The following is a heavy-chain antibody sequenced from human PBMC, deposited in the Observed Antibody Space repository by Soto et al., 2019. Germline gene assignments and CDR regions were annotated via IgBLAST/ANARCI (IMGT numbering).Heavy chain of an antibody. CDR1: GGTFSSYA. Sequence: QVQLVQSGAEVKKPGSSVKVSCKASGGTFSSYAISWVRQAPGQGIEWMGGIIPIFGTANYAKKFQGIVTINADKSTSTAYKELSSLRSEDTAVYYCSGRPTLELLHPYYWFDPWGQGTLVTVSS. D-gene: IGHD1-7*01. J-gene: IGHJ5*02. CDR3: SGRPTLELLHPYYWFDP. V-gene: IGHV1-69*06. CDR2: IIPIFGTA.